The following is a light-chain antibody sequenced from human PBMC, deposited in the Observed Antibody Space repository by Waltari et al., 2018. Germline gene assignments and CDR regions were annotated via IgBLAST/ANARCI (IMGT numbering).Light chain of an antibody. Sequence: EIVLTQSPATLSLYPGERATLSCRASQSVSSYLAWYQQKPVQAPRLLIYDASNRATGIPARFSGSGSGTDFTLTISSLEPEDFAVYYCQQRSNWPLVTFGGGTKVEIK. CDR2: DAS. J-gene: IGKJ4*01. CDR1: QSVSSY. V-gene: IGKV3-11*01. CDR3: QQRSNWPLVT.